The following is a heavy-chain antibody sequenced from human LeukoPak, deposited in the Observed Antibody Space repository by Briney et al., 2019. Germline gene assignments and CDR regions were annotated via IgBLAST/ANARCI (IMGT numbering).Heavy chain of an antibody. J-gene: IGHJ2*01. CDR1: GYIFTSYD. CDR3: ARVPPRYYDSSGYYPRYWYFDL. CDR2: MNPNSGLT. D-gene: IGHD3-22*01. V-gene: IGHV1-8*03. Sequence: ASVKVSCKASGYIFTSYDISWVRQATGQGLEWMGWMNPNSGLTVYAQKFQGRVTITRNTSISTAYMELSSLRSEDTAVYYCARVPPRYYDSSGYYPRYWYFDLWGRGTLVTVSS.